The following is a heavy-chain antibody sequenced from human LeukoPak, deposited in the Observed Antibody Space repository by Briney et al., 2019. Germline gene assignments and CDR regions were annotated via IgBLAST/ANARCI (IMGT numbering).Heavy chain of an antibody. CDR1: GGSISSYY. CDR2: IYYSGST. J-gene: IGHJ4*02. Sequence: SETLSLTCTVSGGSISSYYWSWIRQPPGKGLEWIGYIYYSGSTYYNPSLKSRVTISVDTSKNQFSLKLSSVTAADTAVYYCAREAPGGSGSYYADYWGQGTLVTVSS. CDR3: AREAPGGSGSYYADY. V-gene: IGHV4-59*12. D-gene: IGHD3-10*01.